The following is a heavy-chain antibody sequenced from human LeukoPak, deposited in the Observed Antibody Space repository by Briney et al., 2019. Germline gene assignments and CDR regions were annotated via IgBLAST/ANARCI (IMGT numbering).Heavy chain of an antibody. CDR2: IKEDGSEK. V-gene: IGHV3-7*01. Sequence: GGSLRLSCAASGFTFRTYWMSWVRQAPGKGLEWVANIKEDGSEKYYVDSVKGRFTISRDNAKNSLYLQMNNLRAEDTAVYYCAKEASSGWPYYYYYGMDVWGQGTTVTVSS. D-gene: IGHD6-19*01. CDR3: AKEASSGWPYYYYYGMDV. CDR1: GFTFRTYW. J-gene: IGHJ6*02.